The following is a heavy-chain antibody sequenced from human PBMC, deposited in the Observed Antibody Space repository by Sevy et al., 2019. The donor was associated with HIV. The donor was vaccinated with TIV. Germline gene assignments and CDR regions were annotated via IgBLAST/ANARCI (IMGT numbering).Heavy chain of an antibody. D-gene: IGHD2-8*01. CDR1: GFAPSTYG. V-gene: IGHV3-33*01. CDR2: IGYDRSNK. Sequence: GGSLRLSCAASGFAPSTYGMHWVRQAPGKGLEWVAVIGYDRSNKYYADSVKGRFSISRDNSRNTLFLQMDSLRAEDTAVYYCARDPRMYGDYLLAYFDYWGQGTLVTVSS. J-gene: IGHJ4*02. CDR3: ARDPRMYGDYLLAYFDY.